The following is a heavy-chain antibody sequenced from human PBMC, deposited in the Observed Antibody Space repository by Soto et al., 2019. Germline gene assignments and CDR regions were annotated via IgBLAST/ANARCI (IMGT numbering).Heavy chain of an antibody. CDR2: ICVDNGAT. V-gene: IGHV1-18*01. CDR1: GYTSVSDG. Sequence: QDQLVQSGPEVKKPGASVKLSCKTSGYTSVSDGFSWFRQAPGQGPEWMGWICVDNGATNYARKFQGRVTLTIDIPTSTGYMELRSLRSDDTAVYFCARRGPQYMDVWGKGTTVTVSS. J-gene: IGHJ6*04. D-gene: IGHD3-10*01. CDR3: ARRGPQYMDV.